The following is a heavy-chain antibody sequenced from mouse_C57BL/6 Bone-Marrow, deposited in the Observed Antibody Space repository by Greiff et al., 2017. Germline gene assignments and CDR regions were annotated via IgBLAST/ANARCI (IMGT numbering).Heavy chain of an antibody. CDR3: ARGDC. Sequence: EVQLQQSGPGLVKPSQSLSLTCSVTGYSITSGYYWNWIRQFPGNKLEWMGFISYDGSNNYNPSLKNRISITRDTSKNQFFLKLNSVTTEDTATYCCARGDCWGQGTTLTVSS. CDR1: GYSITSGYY. V-gene: IGHV3-6*01. CDR2: ISYDGSN. J-gene: IGHJ2*01.